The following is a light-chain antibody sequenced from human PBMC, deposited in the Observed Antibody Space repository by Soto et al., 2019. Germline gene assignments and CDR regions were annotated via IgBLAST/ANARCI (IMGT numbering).Light chain of an antibody. CDR1: HDITNT. J-gene: IGKJ5*01. Sequence: DIQMTQSHSSLSAAVGDRVTITCQARHDITNTLPWYQQEPGTAPIRLISGVSALAAGVPSRFSGSGSGTDFTFTISSLQPDAIATCVCPQCADRPLPSGPGTRPEI. CDR2: GVS. CDR3: PQCADRPLP. V-gene: IGKV1-33*01.